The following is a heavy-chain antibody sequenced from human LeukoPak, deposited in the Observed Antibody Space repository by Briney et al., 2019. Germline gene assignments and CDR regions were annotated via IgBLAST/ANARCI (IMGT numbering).Heavy chain of an antibody. V-gene: IGHV5-51*01. D-gene: IGHD3-10*01. CDR3: AGHWSGVADPEDAFYI. J-gene: IGHJ3*02. CDR1: GYNFPNYW. CDR2: IYPGDSDT. Sequence: GESLKISCEGSGYNFPNYWIGWVRQMPGKGLEWMGIIYPGDSDTRYSPSFQGQVTISADKSISTAYLQWSSLKASDTAMYYCAGHWSGVADPEDAFYIWGQGKMVTVSS.